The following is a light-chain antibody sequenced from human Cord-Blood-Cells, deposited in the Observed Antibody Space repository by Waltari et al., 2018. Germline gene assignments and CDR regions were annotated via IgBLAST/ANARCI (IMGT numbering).Light chain of an antibody. CDR3: CSYAGSYTWV. V-gene: IGLV2-11*01. CDR1: SSDVGGYHY. J-gene: IGLJ3*02. Sequence: QSALTQPRSVSGSPGQYVTLSCTGTSSDVGGYHYVPWYQQHPGKAPKLMIYDVSKRPSGVPDRFSGSKSGNTASLTISGLQAEDEADYYCCSYAGSYTWVFGGGTKLTVL. CDR2: DVS.